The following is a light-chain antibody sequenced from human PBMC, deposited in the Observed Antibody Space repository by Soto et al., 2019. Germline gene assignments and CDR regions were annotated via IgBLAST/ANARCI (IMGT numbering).Light chain of an antibody. CDR2: DAS. CDR3: HQYAWSPLT. V-gene: IGKV3-20*01. Sequence: EIVLTQSPGTLSLSPGERATLSCRASQSVPRSYLGWYQQRPGQAPRLLIYDASRRATGIPDRFSGSESGTDFTLTISSLEPEDFAVYYWHQYAWSPLTFGQGTRLEIK. J-gene: IGKJ5*01. CDR1: QSVPRSY.